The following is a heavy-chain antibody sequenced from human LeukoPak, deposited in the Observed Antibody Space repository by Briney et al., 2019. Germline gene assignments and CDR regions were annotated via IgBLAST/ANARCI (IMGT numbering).Heavy chain of an antibody. CDR3: AKVAAAGPMNYFDY. Sequence: GGSLRLPCAASGFTFSNAWMSWVRQAPGKGLEWVSAISGSGGSTYYADSVKGRFTISRDNSKNTLYLQMNSLRAEDTAVYYCAKVAAAGPMNYFDYWGQGTLVTVSS. D-gene: IGHD6-13*01. V-gene: IGHV3-23*01. CDR1: GFTFSNAW. CDR2: ISGSGGST. J-gene: IGHJ4*02.